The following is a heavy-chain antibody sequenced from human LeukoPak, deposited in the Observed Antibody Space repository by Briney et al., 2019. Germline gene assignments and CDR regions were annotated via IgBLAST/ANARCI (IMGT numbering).Heavy chain of an antibody. Sequence: SETLSLTCTVSGGSISSSNNYWGWIRQPPGKGLEWIGSIYYSGNTYYNPSLKSRVTISVDTSKNQFSLNLSSVTAADTAVYYCATYDTRGYFSFDYWGQGTLVTVSS. CDR2: IYYSGNT. J-gene: IGHJ4*02. D-gene: IGHD3-22*01. CDR1: GGSISSSNNY. V-gene: IGHV4-39*01. CDR3: ATYDTRGYFSFDY.